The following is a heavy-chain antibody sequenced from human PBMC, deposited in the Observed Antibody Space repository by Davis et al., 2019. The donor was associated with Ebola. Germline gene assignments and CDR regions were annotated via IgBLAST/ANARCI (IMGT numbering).Heavy chain of an antibody. CDR2: ISGDSRTI. D-gene: IGHD2-2*01. CDR3: AREGKYRDESRTFDY. CDR1: GFSFSSYW. Sequence: GESLKISCAASGFSFSSYWMHWVRQAPGKGLEWVSYISGDSRTIYYADSVKGRFTVSRDNAKNSLYLQVNSLRDADTAVYYCAREGKYRDESRTFDYWGQGTLVTVSS. J-gene: IGHJ4*02. V-gene: IGHV3-48*02.